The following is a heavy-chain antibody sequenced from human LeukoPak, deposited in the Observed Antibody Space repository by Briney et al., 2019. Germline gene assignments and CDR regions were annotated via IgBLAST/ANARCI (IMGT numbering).Heavy chain of an antibody. CDR3: ATGPYDFWSGYYTAY. CDR2: FDPEDGET. CDR1: GYTLTELS. J-gene: IGHJ4*02. D-gene: IGHD3-3*01. V-gene: IGHV1-24*01. Sequence: ASVTVSCKVSGYTLTELSMHWVRQAPGKGLEWMGGFDPEDGETIYVQKFQGRVTMTEDTSTDIAYMELSSLRSEDTAVYYCATGPYDFWSGYYTAYWGQGTLVTVSS.